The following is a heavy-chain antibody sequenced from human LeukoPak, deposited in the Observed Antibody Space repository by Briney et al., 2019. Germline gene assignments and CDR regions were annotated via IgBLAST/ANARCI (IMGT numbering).Heavy chain of an antibody. Sequence: PSETLSFTCAGYDGTFSASYWSWIRQPPGKGLEWIGEINHSGSTNYNPSLKSRVTIAVDTSKNQFSLKLSSVTAADTAVYYCARGQAFGLAVSRFDPWGQGTLVTVSS. CDR1: DGTFSASY. D-gene: IGHD6-19*01. CDR3: ARGQAFGLAVSRFDP. J-gene: IGHJ5*02. V-gene: IGHV4-34*01. CDR2: INHSGST.